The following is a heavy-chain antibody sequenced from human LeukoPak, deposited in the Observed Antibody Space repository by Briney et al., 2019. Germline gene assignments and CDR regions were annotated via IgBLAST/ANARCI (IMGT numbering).Heavy chain of an antibody. V-gene: IGHV3-7*01. J-gene: IGHJ4*02. CDR3: ARDSYGYFFDY. Sequence: GGSLRLSCAASGFTFSSYWMSWVRQAPGKGLEWVANIKQDGSEKYYVDSVKCRFTISRDNAKNSLYLQMNSLRAEDTAVYYCARDSYGYFFDYWGQGTLVTVSS. CDR1: GFTFSSYW. D-gene: IGHD5-18*01. CDR2: IKQDGSEK.